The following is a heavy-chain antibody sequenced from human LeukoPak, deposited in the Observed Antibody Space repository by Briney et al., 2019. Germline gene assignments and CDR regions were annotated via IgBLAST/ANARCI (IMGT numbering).Heavy chain of an antibody. CDR2: IKVYGDTT. Sequence: ASVKVSCKASGNTFTSFHIHWVRQAPGQGLEYMGIIKVYGDTTIYAQRFQGRITMTRDTSTSTVYVELSSLNSEDTAVYYCARGSPSTFYFDYWGQGTLVTVSS. J-gene: IGHJ4*02. CDR3: ARGSPSTFYFDY. D-gene: IGHD1-1*01. CDR1: GNTFTSFH. V-gene: IGHV1-46*01.